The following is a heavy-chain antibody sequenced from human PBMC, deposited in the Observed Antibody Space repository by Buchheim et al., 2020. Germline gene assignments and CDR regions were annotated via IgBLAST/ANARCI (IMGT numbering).Heavy chain of an antibody. V-gene: IGHV4-34*01. J-gene: IGHJ1*01. D-gene: IGHD2-15*01. CDR1: GGSFSGYY. CDR2: INHSGST. CDR3: ARGSTPAALFQH. Sequence: QVQLQQWGAGLLKPSETLSLTCAVYGGSFSGYYWSWIRQPPGKGLEWIGEINHSGSTNYNPSLKSRVTISVDTSKNKFSPKLSSVTAADTAVYYCARGSTPAALFQHWGQGTL.